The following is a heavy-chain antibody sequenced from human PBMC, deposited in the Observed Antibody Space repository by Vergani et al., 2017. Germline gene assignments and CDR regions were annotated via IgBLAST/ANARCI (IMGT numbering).Heavy chain of an antibody. CDR1: GGTFSSYA. D-gene: IGHD2-15*01. CDR2: IIPIFGTA. J-gene: IGHJ3*02. Sequence: QVQLVQSGAEVKKPGSSVKVSCKASGGTFSSYAISWVRQAPGQGLEWMGRIIPIFGTANYAQKFQGRVTITADESTSTAYMELSSLRSEDTAVYYCARPYSTYCSGGSCYSDAFDIWGQGTMVTVSS. CDR3: ARPYSTYCSGGSCYSDAFDI. V-gene: IGHV1-69*18.